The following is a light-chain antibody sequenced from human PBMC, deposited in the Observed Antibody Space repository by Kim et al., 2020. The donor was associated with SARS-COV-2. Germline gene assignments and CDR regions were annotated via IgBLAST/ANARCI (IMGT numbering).Light chain of an antibody. V-gene: IGKV1-5*01. J-gene: IGKJ2*01. CDR1: QSISSW. Sequence: DIQMTQSPSTLSASVGDRVTITCRASQSISSWLAWYQQRPGKAPKLLIYDASTLERGVPSRFSGSGSGTEFTLTINSLQPDDFATYYCQQYNHYYTFGQGTKLEI. CDR2: DAS. CDR3: QQYNHYYT.